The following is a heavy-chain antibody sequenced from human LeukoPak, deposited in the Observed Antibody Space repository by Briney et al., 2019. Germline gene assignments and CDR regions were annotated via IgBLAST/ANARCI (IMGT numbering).Heavy chain of an antibody. J-gene: IGHJ5*02. CDR1: GYTFTSYG. CDR3: ARIYDFWSGYYNGFDP. Sequence: ASVKVSCKASGYTFTSYGISWVRQAPGQGLEWMGWISAYNGNTNYAQKLQGRVTMTTDTSTSTAYMELRSLRSDDTAVYYCARIYDFWSGYYNGFDPWGQGTLVTVSS. CDR2: ISAYNGNT. V-gene: IGHV1-18*01. D-gene: IGHD3-3*01.